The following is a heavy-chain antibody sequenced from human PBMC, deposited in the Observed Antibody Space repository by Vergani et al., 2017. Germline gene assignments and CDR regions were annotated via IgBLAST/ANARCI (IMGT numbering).Heavy chain of an antibody. CDR2: IIPIFGTA. J-gene: IGHJ5*02. CDR1: GGTFSSYA. CDR3: ARDPTPPYYYDSSGYYYH. D-gene: IGHD3-22*01. Sequence: QVQLVQSGAEVKKPGSSVKVSCKASGGTFSSYAISWVRQVPGQGLEWMGRIIPIFGTANYAQKFQGRVTITADESTSTAYMELSSLRSEDTAVYYCARDPTPPYYYDSSGYYYHWGQGTLVTVSS. V-gene: IGHV1-69*18.